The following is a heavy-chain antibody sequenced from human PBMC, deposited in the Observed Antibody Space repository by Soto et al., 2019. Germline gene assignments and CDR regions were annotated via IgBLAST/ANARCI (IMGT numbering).Heavy chain of an antibody. D-gene: IGHD2-2*01. CDR3: ARASQLLGRWFDP. Sequence: QVQLQESGPGLVKPSQTLSLTCTVSGGSISSGGYYWSWIRQHPGKGLEWIGYIYYSGSTYYNPSLERRVTITVDPSKNQFSLKLSSVTAADTAVYYCARASQLLGRWFDPWGQGTLVTVSS. V-gene: IGHV4-31*03. CDR1: GGSISSGGYY. J-gene: IGHJ5*02. CDR2: IYYSGST.